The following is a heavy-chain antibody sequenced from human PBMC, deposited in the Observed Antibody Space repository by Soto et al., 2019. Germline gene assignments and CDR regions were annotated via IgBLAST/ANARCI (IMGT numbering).Heavy chain of an antibody. D-gene: IGHD3-3*02. CDR1: GYTLRSYG. V-gene: IGHV1-18*01. CDR3: ASCNFVFYFDY. J-gene: IGHJ4*02. CDR2: ISGNNDNT. Sequence: ASLKVYCNPSGYTLRSYGFICVRQAPGQGLEWVGWISGNNDNTNYAQRFQGRVTLTKDTSTSTAYMELRSLRSDDTAVYYCASCNFVFYFDYWGQGTQVTVSS.